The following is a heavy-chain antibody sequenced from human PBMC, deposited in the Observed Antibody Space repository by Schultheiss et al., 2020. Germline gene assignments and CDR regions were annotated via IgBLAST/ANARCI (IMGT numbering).Heavy chain of an antibody. D-gene: IGHD3-9*01. CDR2: IGHSVSLI. J-gene: IGHJ4*02. Sequence: GGSLRLSCAASGFTFSSYAMSWVRQAPGKGLEWVSYIGHSVSLIHYADSVKGRFTISRDNAKNSVYLQMNSLRADDTAIYYCARGRYFNWLLSPPDSWGQGTLVTVSS. CDR3: ARGRYFNWLLSPPDS. V-gene: IGHV3-48*04. CDR1: GFTFSSYA.